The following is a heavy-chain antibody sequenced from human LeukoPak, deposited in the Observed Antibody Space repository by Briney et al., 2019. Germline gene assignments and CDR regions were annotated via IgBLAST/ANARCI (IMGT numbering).Heavy chain of an antibody. J-gene: IGHJ4*02. Sequence: ASVKVSCKASGHTFTSYAMHWVRQAPGQRLEWMGWINAGNGNTKYSQKFQGRVTITRDTSASTAYMELSSLRSEDTAVYYCARVLWFGELFPFDYWGQGTLVTVSS. CDR1: GHTFTSYA. V-gene: IGHV1-3*01. CDR2: INAGNGNT. CDR3: ARVLWFGELFPFDY. D-gene: IGHD3-10*01.